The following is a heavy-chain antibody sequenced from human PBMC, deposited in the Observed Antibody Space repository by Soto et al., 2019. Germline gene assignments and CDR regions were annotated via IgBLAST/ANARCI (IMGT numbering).Heavy chain of an antibody. Sequence: LSLTCTVSGGSISSGDYYWSWIRQPPGKGLEWIGYIYYSGSTYYNPSLKSRVTISVDTSKNQFSLKLSSVTAADTAVYYCARSPITIFGVPWFDPWGQGTLVTVSS. J-gene: IGHJ5*02. CDR3: ARSPITIFGVPWFDP. CDR2: IYYSGST. V-gene: IGHV4-30-4*01. D-gene: IGHD3-3*01. CDR1: GGSISSGDYY.